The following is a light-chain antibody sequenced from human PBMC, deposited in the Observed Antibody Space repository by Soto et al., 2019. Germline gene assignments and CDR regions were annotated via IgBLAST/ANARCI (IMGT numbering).Light chain of an antibody. CDR1: SSNIGAGYD. Sequence: QSVLTQTPSVSGARGQRVTISCAGRSSNIGAGYDVHWYQHLPGTAPKLLIYGTTNRPSGVPDRFSGSKSGISASLAITGLQAEDEADYYCHSYDSRLSASVFGAGTTVTVL. CDR2: GTT. V-gene: IGLV1-40*01. CDR3: HSYDSRLSASV. J-gene: IGLJ1*01.